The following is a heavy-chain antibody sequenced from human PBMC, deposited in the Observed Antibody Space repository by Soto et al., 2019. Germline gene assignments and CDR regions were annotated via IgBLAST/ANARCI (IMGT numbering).Heavy chain of an antibody. D-gene: IGHD1-26*01. V-gene: IGHV2-5*02. CDR2: IYWDDDK. J-gene: IGHJ4*02. CDR3: AHRALYSGSYWDGGYFDA. CDR1: GFSLSSSGVG. Sequence: QITLRQSGPTRVRPTQPLTLTCNFSGFSLSSSGVGVGWIRQPPGKAPEWLVVIYWDDDKRYSPSLKSRLTITKDXNKXQXALTLTNMAPVDTGTYYCAHRALYSGSYWDGGYFDAWGQGPPVTVSP.